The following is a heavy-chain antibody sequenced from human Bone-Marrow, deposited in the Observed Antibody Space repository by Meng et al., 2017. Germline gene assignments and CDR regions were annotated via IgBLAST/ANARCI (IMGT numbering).Heavy chain of an antibody. CDR2: ISYDGSNK. D-gene: IGHD1-26*01. CDR3: ARVVWGY. CDR1: GFTFSSYA. V-gene: IGHV3-30*01. J-gene: IGHJ4*02. Sequence: HVQVVESGGGLVQPGRSLRLSCAASGFTFSSYAMHWVRQAPGKGLEWVAVISYDGSNKYYADSVKGRFTISRDNSKNTLYLQMNSLRAEDTAVYYCARVVWGYWGQGTLVTVSS.